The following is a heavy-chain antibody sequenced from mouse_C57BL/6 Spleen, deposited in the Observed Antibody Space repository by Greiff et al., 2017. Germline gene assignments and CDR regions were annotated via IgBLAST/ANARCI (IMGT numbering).Heavy chain of an antibody. CDR3: TRKGHGSSYNYAMDY. J-gene: IGHJ4*01. CDR1: GYTFTDYE. Sequence: VQLQQSGAELVRPGASVTLSCKASGYTFTDYEMHWVKQTPVHGLEWIGAIAPETGGTAYNQKFTGKAILTADKSSSTAYMELRSLTSEDSAVYYGTRKGHGSSYNYAMDYWGQGTSVTVSS. D-gene: IGHD1-1*01. CDR2: IAPETGGT. V-gene: IGHV1-15*01.